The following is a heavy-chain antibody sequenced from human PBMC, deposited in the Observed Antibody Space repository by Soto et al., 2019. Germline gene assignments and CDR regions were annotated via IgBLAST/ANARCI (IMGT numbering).Heavy chain of an antibody. J-gene: IGHJ4*02. CDR1: GGSFSTDY. Sequence: SETLSLTCAVYGGSFSTDYWSWIRQPPGKGLEWIGEINPSGGTNYNPSLKSRVTISVATSKNQFSLKLSSVTAADTAVYYCARVLAARAPRVFDYWGQGTLVPVSS. D-gene: IGHD6-6*01. CDR3: ARVLAARAPRVFDY. V-gene: IGHV4-34*01. CDR2: INPSGGT.